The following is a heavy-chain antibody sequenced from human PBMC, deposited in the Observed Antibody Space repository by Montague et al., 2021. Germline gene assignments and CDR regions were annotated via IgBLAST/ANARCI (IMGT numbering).Heavy chain of an antibody. CDR2: IYSDNST. CDR1: GFTVRSNY. CDR3: ARGGWQLSFDY. Sequence: SLRLSCAASGFTVRSNYMSWVRQAPGKGLEWVSIIYSDNSTYYADAVKGRCTIFRANSKNTPYLQINSLRAEDTAVFYCARGGWQLSFDYWGQGTMVTVSS. J-gene: IGHJ4*02. D-gene: IGHD6-13*01. V-gene: IGHV3-66*01.